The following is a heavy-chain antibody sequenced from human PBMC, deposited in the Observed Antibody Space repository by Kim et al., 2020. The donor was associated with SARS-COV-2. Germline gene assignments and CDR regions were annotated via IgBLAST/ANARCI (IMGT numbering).Heavy chain of an antibody. D-gene: IGHD3-22*01. CDR3: AKIQWYYDSSGYRHDY. Sequence: GGSLRLSCAASGFTFSSYAMSWVRQTPGKGLEWVSAISGSGGSTYYADSVKGRFTISRDNSKNTLYLQMNSLRAEDTAVYYCAKIQWYYDSSGYRHDYWGQGTLVTVSS. CDR2: ISGSGGST. V-gene: IGHV3-23*01. J-gene: IGHJ4*02. CDR1: GFTFSSYA.